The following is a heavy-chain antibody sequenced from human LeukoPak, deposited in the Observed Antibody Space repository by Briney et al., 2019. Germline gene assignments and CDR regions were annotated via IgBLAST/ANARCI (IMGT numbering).Heavy chain of an antibody. D-gene: IGHD3-16*01. CDR3: ARDGGLGDPVDP. CDR1: GYSISSGYY. Sequence: SETLSLTCTVFGYSISSGYYWGWIRQPPGKGLEWIGSIYHSGSTYYNPSLKSRVTISVDTSKNQFSLKLSSVTAADTAVYYCARDGGLGDPVDPWGQGTLVTVSS. V-gene: IGHV4-38-2*02. J-gene: IGHJ5*02. CDR2: IYHSGST.